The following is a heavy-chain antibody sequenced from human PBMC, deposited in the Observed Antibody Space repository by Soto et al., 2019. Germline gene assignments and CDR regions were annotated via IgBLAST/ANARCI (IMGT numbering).Heavy chain of an antibody. Sequence: SVKVSCKASGGTFSSYAISWVRQAPGQGLEWMGGIIPIFGTANYAQKFQGRVTITADESTSTAYMELSSLRSEDTAVYYCASGAAAGFYYFDYWGQGTLVTVSS. CDR2: IIPIFGTA. J-gene: IGHJ4*02. CDR3: ASGAAAGFYYFDY. CDR1: GGTFSSYA. V-gene: IGHV1-69*13. D-gene: IGHD6-13*01.